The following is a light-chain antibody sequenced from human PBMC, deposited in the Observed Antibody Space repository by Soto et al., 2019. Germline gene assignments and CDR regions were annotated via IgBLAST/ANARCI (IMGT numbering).Light chain of an antibody. CDR1: QSVSSN. CDR3: LQHDKWPFT. J-gene: IGKJ2*01. Sequence: EIVMTQSPATLSVSPGERVTLSCRASQSVSSNLAWYQQKPGQAPRVLIYCSSTRSTGIPARLSGSGSGPEVTLTFSCLQSEDFAVYYCLQHDKWPFTFGEGTKLDIK. CDR2: CSS. V-gene: IGKV3-15*01.